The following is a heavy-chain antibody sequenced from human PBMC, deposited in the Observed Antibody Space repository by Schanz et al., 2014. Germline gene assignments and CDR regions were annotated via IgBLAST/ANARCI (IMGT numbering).Heavy chain of an antibody. V-gene: IGHV4-4*02. CDR2: IYHSGNT. Sequence: QVQLQESGPGLVKPSGTLSLTCAVSGASISSSNWWSWVRQPPGKGLEWIGEIYHSGNTNYNASLKSRVTISVDKSKNQFSLKVRSVPAADTAVYYCARDSLREATGGYGMDVWGRGTTVTVSS. CDR3: ARDSLREATGGYGMDV. J-gene: IGHJ6*02. D-gene: IGHD2-8*02. CDR1: GASISSSNW.